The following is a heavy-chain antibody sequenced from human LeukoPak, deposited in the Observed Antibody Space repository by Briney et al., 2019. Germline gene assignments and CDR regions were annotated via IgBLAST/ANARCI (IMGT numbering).Heavy chain of an antibody. CDR1: GFTFSSYA. Sequence: PGGSLRLSCAASGFTFSSYAMHWVRQAPGKGLEWVAVISYDGSNKYYADSVKGRFTISRDNSKNTLYLQMNSLRAEDTAVYYCARDGSGAMDYYYYMDVWGKGTTVTVSS. CDR2: ISYDGSNK. D-gene: IGHD2-2*01. CDR3: ARDGSGAMDYYYYMDV. J-gene: IGHJ6*03. V-gene: IGHV3-30*01.